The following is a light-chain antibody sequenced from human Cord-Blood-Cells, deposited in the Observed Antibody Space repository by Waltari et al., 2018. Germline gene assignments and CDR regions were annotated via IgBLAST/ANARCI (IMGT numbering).Light chain of an antibody. CDR3: CSYAGSYTNWV. CDR2: DVS. CDR1: SSDVGGYNY. V-gene: IGLV2-11*01. J-gene: IGLJ3*02. Sequence: QSALTQPRSVSGSPGQSVTISCTGTSSDVGGYNYVSWYQQHPGKAPKLMIYDVSKRPSGVPDRFSGSKSGNTASLTISGLQADDEADYYCCSYAGSYTNWVFGGGTKLTVL.